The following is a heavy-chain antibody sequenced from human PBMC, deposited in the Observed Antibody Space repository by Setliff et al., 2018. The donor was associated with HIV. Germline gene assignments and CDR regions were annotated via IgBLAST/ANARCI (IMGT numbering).Heavy chain of an antibody. CDR1: GFTVSRNY. CDR2: IYSGANT. D-gene: IGHD5-12*01. CDR3: ARCRDGYKTFDY. Sequence: GSLRLSCAASGFTVSRNYMTWVRQAPGKGLEWVSIIYSGANTNYADCVKGRFTISRDNSKSPLYLQMNSLRAEDTAVYYCARCRDGYKTFDYWGQGALVTVSS. J-gene: IGHJ4*02. V-gene: IGHV3-53*01.